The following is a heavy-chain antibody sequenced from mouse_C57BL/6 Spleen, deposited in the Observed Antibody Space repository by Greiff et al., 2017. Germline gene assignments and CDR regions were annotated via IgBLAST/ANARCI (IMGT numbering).Heavy chain of an antibody. D-gene: IGHD1-1*01. CDR2: ISSGSSTI. CDR3: AGQDYYGSSYDWLAY. Sequence: EVQLVESGGGLVKPGGSLKLSCAASGFTFSDYGMHWVRQAPEKGLEWVAYISSGSSTIYYADTVKGRVTISRNNAKNTLFLQMPSLRSEDTAMYYCAGQDYYGSSYDWLAYWGQGTLVTVSA. J-gene: IGHJ3*01. CDR1: GFTFSDYG. V-gene: IGHV5-17*01.